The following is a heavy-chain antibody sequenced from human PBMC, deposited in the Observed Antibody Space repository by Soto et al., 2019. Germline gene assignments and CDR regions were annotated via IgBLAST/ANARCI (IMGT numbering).Heavy chain of an antibody. J-gene: IGHJ5*02. CDR3: ARDRGPSSGYYPYWFDP. CDR2: IIPIFGTA. D-gene: IGHD3-22*01. Sequence: QVQLVQSGAEVKKPGSSVKVSCKASGGTFSSYAISWVRQAPGQGLEWMGEIIPIFGTANYAQKFQGRVTITADESTSTAYRELSRLRSEDTAGYYCARDRGPSSGYYPYWFDPWGQGTLVTVSS. V-gene: IGHV1-69*12. CDR1: GGTFSSYA.